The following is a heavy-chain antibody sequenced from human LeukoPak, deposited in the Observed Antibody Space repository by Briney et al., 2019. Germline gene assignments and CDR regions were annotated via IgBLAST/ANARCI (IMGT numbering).Heavy chain of an antibody. CDR2: ISYGGSSK. V-gene: IGHV3-30*04. CDR3: ARGGGRWCPDGSNI. Sequence: TGGSLRLSCATSGFTFSIYAMHWVRQAPGKGLEWVAVISYGGSSKYYADSVKGRFTISRDKSENTLYLEMNSLGVDDTAVYYCARGGGRWCPDGSNIWGQGTMVTVSS. D-gene: IGHD4/OR15-4a*01. J-gene: IGHJ3*01. CDR1: GFTFSIYA.